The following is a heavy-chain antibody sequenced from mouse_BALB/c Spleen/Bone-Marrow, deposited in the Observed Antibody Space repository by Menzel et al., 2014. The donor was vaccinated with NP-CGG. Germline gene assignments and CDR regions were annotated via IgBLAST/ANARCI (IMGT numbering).Heavy chain of an antibody. D-gene: IGHD3-1*01. J-gene: IGHJ2*01. Sequence: EVQLQQSGTVLARPGAAVKMSCKASGYTFSNYWMHWVKQRPGQGLEWIGTIYPGNSDTTYNQKFKGKAKLIAVTSTSTAYMELSSLTNEDSAVYYCTTLARSDFDYWGQGTTLTVSS. CDR2: IYPGNSDT. CDR3: TTLARSDFDY. CDR1: GYTFSNYW. V-gene: IGHV1-5*01.